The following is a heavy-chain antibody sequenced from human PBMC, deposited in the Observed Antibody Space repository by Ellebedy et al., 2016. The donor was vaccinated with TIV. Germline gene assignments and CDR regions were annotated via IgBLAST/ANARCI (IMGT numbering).Heavy chain of an antibody. CDR3: AREVEDTAMSNFDY. V-gene: IGHV3-74*01. D-gene: IGHD5-18*01. CDR2: VNTDGSNT. CDR1: GFTFSSSA. J-gene: IGHJ4*02. Sequence: GESLKISCAASGFTFSSSAMSWVRQAPGKGLVWVSRVNTDGSNTIYADSVKGRFTISRDNAKNTVYLQMNSLRAEDTAVYYCAREVEDTAMSNFDYWGQGTLVTVSS.